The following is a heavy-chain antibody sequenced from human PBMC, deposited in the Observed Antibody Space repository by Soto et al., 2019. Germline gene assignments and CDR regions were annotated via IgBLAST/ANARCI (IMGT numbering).Heavy chain of an antibody. D-gene: IGHD6-13*01. V-gene: IGHV1-18*01. CDR1: GYTFTNFG. J-gene: IGHJ6*02. CDR2: ISAYNGNT. CDR3: ARDLVSSSSSSWYDYYYGMDV. Sequence: GASVKVSCKASGYTFTNFGISWVRQAPGQGLEWKVWISAYNGNTNYAQKLQGRVTMTTDTSTSTAYMELRSLRSDDTAVYYCARDLVSSSSSSWYDYYYGMDVWGQGTTVTVSS.